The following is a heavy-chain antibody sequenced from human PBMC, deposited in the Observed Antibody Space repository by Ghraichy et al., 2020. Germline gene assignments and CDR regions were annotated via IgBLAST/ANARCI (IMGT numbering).Heavy chain of an antibody. D-gene: IGHD6-19*01. V-gene: IGHV3-30*02. Sequence: GGSLRLSCAASGFTFSSYGMHWVRQAPGKGLEWVAFIRYDGSNKYYADSVKGRFTISRDNSKNTLYLQMNSLRAEDTAVYYCAKVEAVAGPVYYYYGMDVWGQGTTVTVSS. J-gene: IGHJ6*02. CDR3: AKVEAVAGPVYYYYGMDV. CDR1: GFTFSSYG. CDR2: IRYDGSNK.